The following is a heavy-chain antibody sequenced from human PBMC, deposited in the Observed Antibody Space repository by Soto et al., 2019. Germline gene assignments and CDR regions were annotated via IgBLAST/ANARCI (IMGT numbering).Heavy chain of an antibody. CDR2: ISYDGSNK. Sequence: QVQLVESGGGVVQPGRSLRLSCAASGFTFSSYGMHWVRQAPGKGLEWGAGISYDGSNKYYADSVKGRFTISRDNSKNSLYLQMNSLRAEDTAVYYCAKEYYYDSSGYLGAFDYWGQGTLVTVSS. CDR3: AKEYYYDSSGYLGAFDY. CDR1: GFTFSSYG. J-gene: IGHJ4*02. D-gene: IGHD3-22*01. V-gene: IGHV3-30*18.